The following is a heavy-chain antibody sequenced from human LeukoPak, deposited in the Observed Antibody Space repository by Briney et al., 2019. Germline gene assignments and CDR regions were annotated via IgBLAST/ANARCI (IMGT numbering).Heavy chain of an antibody. Sequence: SVQVSCKASGGTFSSYAISWVRQAPGQGLEWMGRIIPILGIANYAQKFQGRVTITADKSTSTAYMELSSLRSEDTAVYYCARDMWELQGYYYYGMDVWGQGTTVTVSS. J-gene: IGHJ6*02. D-gene: IGHD1-26*01. CDR1: GGTFSSYA. CDR2: IIPILGIA. CDR3: ARDMWELQGYYYYGMDV. V-gene: IGHV1-69*04.